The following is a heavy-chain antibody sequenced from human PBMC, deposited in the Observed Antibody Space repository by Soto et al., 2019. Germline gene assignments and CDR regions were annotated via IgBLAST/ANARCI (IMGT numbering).Heavy chain of an antibody. CDR3: ATNPWGNGWYHFDS. V-gene: IGHV1-2*04. D-gene: IGHD6-19*01. CDR2: INPNSGGT. Sequence: ASVKDSCKASGYTFTDYYMHWVRQAPGQGLEGMGWINPNSGGTNYAQKFQDWVTMTRDTSISTAYMELRRLKSDDTAVYYCATNPWGNGWYHFDSWGQGTLVTVSS. CDR1: GYTFTDYY. J-gene: IGHJ4*02.